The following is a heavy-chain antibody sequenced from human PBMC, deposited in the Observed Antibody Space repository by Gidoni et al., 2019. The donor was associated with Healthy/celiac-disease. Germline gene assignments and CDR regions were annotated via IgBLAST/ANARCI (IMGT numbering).Heavy chain of an antibody. CDR2: ISSSGNTI. J-gene: IGHJ3*02. CDR3: ARSYYYDSSGYYLDAFDI. D-gene: IGHD3-22*01. CDR1: GFTFSDYY. Sequence: QVQLVEPGGGLVNHDGALRLSVAASGFTFSDYYMNWIRQSPGKGLEWISYISSSGNTIYYADSVKGRFTISRDNAKNSLYLQMNSLRAEDTAVYYCARSYYYDSSGYYLDAFDIWGQGTMVTISS. V-gene: IGHV3-11*04.